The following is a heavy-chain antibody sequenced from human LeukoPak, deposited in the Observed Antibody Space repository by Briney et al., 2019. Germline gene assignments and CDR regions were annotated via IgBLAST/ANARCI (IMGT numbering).Heavy chain of an antibody. D-gene: IGHD3-10*01. CDR1: GGSISSYY. CDR3: ARDGAPRTGRRGAVDY. V-gene: IGHV4-59*01. Sequence: SETLSLTCTVSGGSISSYYWSWIRQPPGKGLEWIGYIYYSGSTNYNPSLKSRVTISVDTSKNQFSLKLSSVTAADTAVYYCARDGAPRTGRRGAVDYWGQGTLVTVSS. CDR2: IYYSGST. J-gene: IGHJ4*02.